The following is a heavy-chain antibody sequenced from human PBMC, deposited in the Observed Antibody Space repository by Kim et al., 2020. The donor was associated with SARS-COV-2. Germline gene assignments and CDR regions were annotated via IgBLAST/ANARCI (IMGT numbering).Heavy chain of an antibody. V-gene: IGHV4-31*03. J-gene: IGHJ6*04. Sequence: SETLSLTCTVSGGSISSGGYYWSWIRQHPGKGLEWIGYIYYSGSTYYNPSLKSRVTISVDTSKNQFSLKLSSVTAADTTVYYCARDNYVHYYGSGSYHGNYYFGMDVWGTGTTVTGSA. CDR1: GGSISSGGYY. CDR3: ARDNYVHYYGSGSYHGNYYFGMDV. CDR2: IYYSGST. D-gene: IGHD3-10*01.